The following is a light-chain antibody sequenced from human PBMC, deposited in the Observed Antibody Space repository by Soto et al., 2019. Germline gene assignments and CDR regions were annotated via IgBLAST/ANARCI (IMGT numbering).Light chain of an antibody. CDR1: SSDVGSYNL. V-gene: IGLV2-23*03. CDR2: EGS. CDR3: CSYAGSSTV. J-gene: IGLJ1*01. Sequence: QSVLTQPASVSGSPGQSITISCTGTSSDVGSYNLVSWYQQHPGKAPKLMIYEGSKRPSGVSNRFSGSKSGNTASLTISGLQAEDVAEYYCCSYAGSSTVFGTGSKVTVL.